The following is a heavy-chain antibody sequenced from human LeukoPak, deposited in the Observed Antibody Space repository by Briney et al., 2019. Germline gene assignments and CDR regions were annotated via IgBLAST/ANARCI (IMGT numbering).Heavy chain of an antibody. CDR2: IYQSGST. Sequence: PSETLSLTCTVSGYSIRNGYNWGWIRLSPGKGLEWLGSIYQSGSTYDNPSLKSRVTLSIDPSKNQFYLKLTSVTAADTALYYCARAEINDYSRYWGPGIPVIVSS. CDR3: ARAEINDYSRY. J-gene: IGHJ4*02. CDR1: GYSIRNGYN. V-gene: IGHV4-38-2*02. D-gene: IGHD4-11*01.